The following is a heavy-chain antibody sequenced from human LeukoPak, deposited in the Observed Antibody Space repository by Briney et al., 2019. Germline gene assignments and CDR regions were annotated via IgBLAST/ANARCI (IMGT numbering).Heavy chain of an antibody. CDR3: ARRGRWHYYYGMDV. J-gene: IGHJ6*04. CDR2: ISAYNGNT. Sequence: ASVKVSCKASGYTFTSYGISWVRQAPGQGLEWMGWISAYNGNTNYAKKLQGRVTMTTDTSTSTAYMELRSLRSDDTAVYYCARRGRWHYYYGMDVWGKGTTVTVSS. V-gene: IGHV1-18*04. CDR1: GYTFTSYG. D-gene: IGHD5-24*01.